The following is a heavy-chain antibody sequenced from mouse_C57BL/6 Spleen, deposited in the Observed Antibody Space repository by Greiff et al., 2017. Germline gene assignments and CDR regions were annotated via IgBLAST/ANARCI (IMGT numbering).Heavy chain of an antibody. CDR1: GYTFTDYY. CDR3: ARGGGRVY. J-gene: IGHJ2*01. D-gene: IGHD3-3*01. V-gene: IGHV1-26*01. Sequence: VQLQQSGPELVKPGASVKISCKASGYTFTDYYMNWVKQSHGKSLEWIGDINPNNGGTSYNQKFKGKATLTVDKSSSTANMELRSLTSEDSAVYYCARGGGRVYWGQGTTLTVSS. CDR2: INPNNGGT.